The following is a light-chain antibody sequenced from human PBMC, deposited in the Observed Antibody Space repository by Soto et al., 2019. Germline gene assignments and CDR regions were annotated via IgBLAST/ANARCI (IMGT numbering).Light chain of an antibody. V-gene: IGKV1-16*01. CDR1: QTISTW. CDR2: ATS. J-gene: IGKJ1*01. Sequence: DIQVTQSPPTLSASVGDRVTITCRASQTISTWMAWYQQKPGRAPKSLIYATSSLQSGVPSTFSGRRSGTNFTLTISSLQPEDFATYYCQQFHSYPWTFGQGTKVDIK. CDR3: QQFHSYPWT.